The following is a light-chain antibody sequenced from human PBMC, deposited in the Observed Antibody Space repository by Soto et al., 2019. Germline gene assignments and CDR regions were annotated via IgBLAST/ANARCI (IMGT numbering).Light chain of an antibody. V-gene: IGLV2-14*01. Sequence: SVLTQPASVSGSPGQSITISCTGTSSDVGGYNYVSWYQQHPGKAPKLIIYEVSNRPSGVSNRFSGSKSGNTASLTISGLQAEDEADYYCSSYTSSSTLVVFGGGTKLTVL. CDR2: EVS. CDR1: SSDVGGYNY. CDR3: SSYTSSSTLVV. J-gene: IGLJ2*01.